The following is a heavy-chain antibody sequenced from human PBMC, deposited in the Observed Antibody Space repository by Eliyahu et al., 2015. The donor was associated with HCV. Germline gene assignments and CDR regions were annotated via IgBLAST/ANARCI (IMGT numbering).Heavy chain of an antibody. Sequence: QVQLQESGPGLVKPSETLSLTCTVSGGSITTYYWSWIRQPPGKGXEWIGYIHYSGSTNYNPSLKSRVTMSLHTSKNQFSLNLTSVTAADTAVYYCASGGGGIAVAGTGGWFDPWGQGTLVTVSS. D-gene: IGHD6-19*01. CDR1: GGSITTYY. CDR3: ASGGGGIAVAGTGGWFDP. V-gene: IGHV4-59*01. CDR2: IHYSGST. J-gene: IGHJ5*02.